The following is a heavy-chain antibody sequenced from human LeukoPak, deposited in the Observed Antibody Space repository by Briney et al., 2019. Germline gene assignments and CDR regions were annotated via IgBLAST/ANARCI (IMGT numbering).Heavy chain of an antibody. V-gene: IGHV4-34*01. CDR2: INHSGST. Sequence: SETLSLTCAVYGGSFSGYYWSWIRQPPGKGLEWIGEINHSGSTNYNPSLKSRVTISVDTSKNQFSLKLSSVTAADTAVYYCARRAKDTRITTVRGVIINRWFDPWGQGTLVTVSS. J-gene: IGHJ5*02. CDR1: GGSFSGYY. CDR3: ARRAKDTRITTVRGVIINRWFDP. D-gene: IGHD3-10*01.